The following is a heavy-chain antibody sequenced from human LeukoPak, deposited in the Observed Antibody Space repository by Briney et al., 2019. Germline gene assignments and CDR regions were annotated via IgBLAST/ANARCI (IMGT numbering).Heavy chain of an antibody. CDR3: ARVSGVVMAYGYYYYMDV. CDR2: IYYSGST. Sequence: SETLSLTCTVSGGSISSSSYYWGWIRQPPGKGLEWLGSIYYSGSTYYNPSLKSRVTISVDTSKNQFSLKLSSVTAADTAVYYCARVSGVVMAYGYYYYMDVWGKGTTVTISS. V-gene: IGHV4-39*01. CDR1: GGSISSSSYY. D-gene: IGHD3-3*01. J-gene: IGHJ6*03.